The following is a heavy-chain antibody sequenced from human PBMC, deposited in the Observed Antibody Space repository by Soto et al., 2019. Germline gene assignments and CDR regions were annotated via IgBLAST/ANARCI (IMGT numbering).Heavy chain of an antibody. Sequence: ASVKVSCKASGYTFSSYGISWVRLAPGQGLEWMGWISAYKGDTKYAQILQGRVTMTTDTSTRTAYMELRSLTSDDTAVYYCARVAVAGTSPTTHGLDYCGQGNLVTV. J-gene: IGHJ4*02. CDR2: ISAYKGDT. V-gene: IGHV1-18*04. CDR1: GYTFSSYG. CDR3: ARVAVAGTSPTTHGLDY. D-gene: IGHD6-19*01.